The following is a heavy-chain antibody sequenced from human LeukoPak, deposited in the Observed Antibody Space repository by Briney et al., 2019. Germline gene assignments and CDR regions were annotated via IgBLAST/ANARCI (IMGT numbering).Heavy chain of an antibody. Sequence: GSLRLSCAASGFTVSSTYMSWIRQPPGKGLEWIGYIYYSGSTNYNPSLKSRVTISVDTSKNQFSLKLSSVTAADTAVYYCARVLTRGAIVVFDYWGQGTLVTVSS. V-gene: IGHV4-59*02. CDR2: IYYSGST. CDR3: ARVLTRGAIVVFDY. D-gene: IGHD3-22*01. J-gene: IGHJ4*02. CDR1: GFTVSSTY.